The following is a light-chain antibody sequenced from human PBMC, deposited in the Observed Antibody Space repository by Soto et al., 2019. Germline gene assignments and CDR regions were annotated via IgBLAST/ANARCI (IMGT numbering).Light chain of an antibody. CDR2: DAS. V-gene: IGKV1-5*01. Sequence: DIQMTQSPSTLSASVGDRVTITCRASQSISSWLAWYQQKPGKAPKLLIYDASSLESGVPSRFSRSGSGTEFTLTISSLQTDDFATDYFHLHNSYSPEMYT. J-gene: IGKJ2*01. CDR1: QSISSW. CDR3: HLHNSYSPEMYT.